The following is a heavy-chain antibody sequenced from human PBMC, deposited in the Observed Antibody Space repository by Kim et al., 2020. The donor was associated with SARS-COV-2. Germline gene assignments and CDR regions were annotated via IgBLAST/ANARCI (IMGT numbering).Heavy chain of an antibody. D-gene: IGHD4-17*01. Sequence: NPSLKSRVTISVDTSRNQFSLKLSSVTAAETAVYYCARASTVTTSANFDYWGQGTLVTVSS. V-gene: IGHV4-34*01. CDR3: ARASTVTTSANFDY. J-gene: IGHJ4*02.